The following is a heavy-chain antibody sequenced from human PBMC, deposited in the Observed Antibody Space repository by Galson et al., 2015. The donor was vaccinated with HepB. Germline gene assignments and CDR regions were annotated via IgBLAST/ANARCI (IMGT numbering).Heavy chain of an antibody. CDR1: GFTFGDYA. J-gene: IGHJ4*02. CDR2: IRSKAYGGTT. D-gene: IGHD2-2*03. V-gene: IGHV3-49*03. CDR3: TRGTSFGYCSSTSCRTDY. Sequence: SLRLSCAASGFTFGDYAMSWFRQAPGKGLEWVGFIRSKAYGGTTEYAASVKGRFTISRDDSKSIAYLQMNSLKTEDTAVYYCTRGTSFGYCSSTSCRTDYWGQGTLVTVSS.